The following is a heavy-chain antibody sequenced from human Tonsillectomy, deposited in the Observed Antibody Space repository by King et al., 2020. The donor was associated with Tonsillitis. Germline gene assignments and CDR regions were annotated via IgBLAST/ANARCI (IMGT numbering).Heavy chain of an antibody. D-gene: IGHD5-12*01. CDR1: GGTFSSYA. J-gene: IGHJ4*02. Sequence: VQLVQSGAEVKKPGSSVKVSCKASGGTFSSYAISWVRQAPGQGLEWMGGIIPIFGTANYAQKFQGRVTITADESTSTAYMELSSLRSEDTAVYYCARGLAVDRVATTGTLLDYWGQGTLVTVSS. CDR2: IIPIFGTA. CDR3: ARGLAVDRVATTGTLLDY. V-gene: IGHV1-69*12.